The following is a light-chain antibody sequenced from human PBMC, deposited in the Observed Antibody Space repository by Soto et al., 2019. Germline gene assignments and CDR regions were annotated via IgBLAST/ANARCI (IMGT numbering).Light chain of an antibody. CDR2: GNN. CDR1: SSNIGAGYD. Sequence: QSALTQPPSVSGAPGQRVTISCTGSSSNIGAGYDVHWYQQLPGTAPKLLIYGNNNRPSGVPDRFSGSKSGTSASLAITGLQAEDEADYYCQSYDSSLSGRVVFGGGTQLTVL. J-gene: IGLJ2*01. V-gene: IGLV1-40*01. CDR3: QSYDSSLSGRVV.